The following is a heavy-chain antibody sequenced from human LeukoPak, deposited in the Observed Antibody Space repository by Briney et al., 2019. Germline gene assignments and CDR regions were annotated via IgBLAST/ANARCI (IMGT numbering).Heavy chain of an antibody. Sequence: GASVKVSCTTSGGALGSYSISWVRQAPGQGLEWMGGIVPTFETANYAQKFQDRLTITADESTDTVYMELSSLTSEDTAVYYCARDRGHCDTARCYINWFDPWGQGTLVTVS. V-gene: IGHV1-69*13. J-gene: IGHJ5*02. CDR1: GGALGSYS. CDR3: ARDRGHCDTARCYINWFDP. CDR2: IVPTFETA. D-gene: IGHD5-18*01.